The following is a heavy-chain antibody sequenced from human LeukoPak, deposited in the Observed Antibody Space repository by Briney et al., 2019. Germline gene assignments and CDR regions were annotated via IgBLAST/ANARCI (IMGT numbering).Heavy chain of an antibody. CDR1: GFTFSSYA. J-gene: IGHJ4*02. D-gene: IGHD1-14*01. CDR2: ISNSDYST. V-gene: IGHV3-23*01. CDR3: AKATGYLL. Sequence: EGSLRLSCAASGFTFSSYAMSWVRQAPGKGLEWVSTISNSDYSTYYADSVKGRFTISRANSENTLYLQMNNLRAEDTAVYYCAKATGYLLWGQGTLVTVSS.